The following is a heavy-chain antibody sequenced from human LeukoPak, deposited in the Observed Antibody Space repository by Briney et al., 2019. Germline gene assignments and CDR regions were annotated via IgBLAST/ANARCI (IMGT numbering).Heavy chain of an antibody. Sequence: GSLRLSCAASGFTFDDYGMSWIRQPPGKGLEWIGYIYYSGSTNYNPSLKSRVTISVDTSKNQFSLKLSSVTAADTAVYYCARGNYGDYYYYYYYMDVWGKGTTVTVSS. CDR3: ARGNYGDYYYYYYYMDV. V-gene: IGHV4-59*01. D-gene: IGHD4-17*01. J-gene: IGHJ6*03. CDR2: IYYSGST. CDR1: GFTFDDYG.